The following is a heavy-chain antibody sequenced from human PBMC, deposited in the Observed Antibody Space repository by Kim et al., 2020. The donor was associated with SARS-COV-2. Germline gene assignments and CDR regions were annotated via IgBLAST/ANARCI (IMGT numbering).Heavy chain of an antibody. D-gene: IGHD5-12*01. CDR2: NI. CDR3: ARDLLHSGYDY. Sequence: NIKYSQKFRGSATLTWDKSASTAYMELSALTSEDTAVYYCARDLLHSGYDYWGQGTLVTVSS. V-gene: IGHV1-3*01. J-gene: IGHJ4*02.